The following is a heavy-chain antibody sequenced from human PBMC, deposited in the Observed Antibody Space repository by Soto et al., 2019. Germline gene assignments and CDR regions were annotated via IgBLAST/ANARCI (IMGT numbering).Heavy chain of an antibody. Sequence: GASVKVSCKASGGTFSSYAISWVRQAPGQGLEWMGGIIPIFGTANYAQKFQGRVTITADESTSTAYMELSSLRSEDTAVYYCARGYSSSLRNYFDYWGQGTLVTVSS. CDR1: GGTFSSYA. CDR2: IIPIFGTA. D-gene: IGHD6-6*01. J-gene: IGHJ4*02. CDR3: ARGYSSSLRNYFDY. V-gene: IGHV1-69*13.